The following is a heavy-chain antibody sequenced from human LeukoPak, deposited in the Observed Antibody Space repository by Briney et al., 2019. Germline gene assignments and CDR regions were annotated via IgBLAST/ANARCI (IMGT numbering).Heavy chain of an antibody. CDR3: AREFLGRFDY. V-gene: IGHV3-30*04. J-gene: IGHJ4*02. CDR1: GFSFSTYA. Sequence: GGSLRLSCAAAGFSFSTYAMHWVRQAPGKGLGWVTFISYDGRQKYYADSVKGRFTFSRDNSKNTLYLQMNSLRTDDTAVYYCAREFLGRFDYWGQGALVTVSS. D-gene: IGHD1-26*01. CDR2: ISYDGRQK.